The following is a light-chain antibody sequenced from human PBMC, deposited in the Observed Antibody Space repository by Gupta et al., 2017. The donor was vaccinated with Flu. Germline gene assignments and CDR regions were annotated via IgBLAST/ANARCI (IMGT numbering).Light chain of an antibody. CDR2: KAS. CDR1: QSISNW. J-gene: IGKJ1*01. CDR3: QQYNTYSPP. V-gene: IGKV1-5*03. Sequence: DIQMTQSPSTLSASVGDRVSITCRASQSISNWLAWYQQKPGKAPKVLIYKASNLEDGVPSRFSGSGSGTEFTLTISSLQPDDFATYYCQQYNTYSPPFGQGTKVEIK.